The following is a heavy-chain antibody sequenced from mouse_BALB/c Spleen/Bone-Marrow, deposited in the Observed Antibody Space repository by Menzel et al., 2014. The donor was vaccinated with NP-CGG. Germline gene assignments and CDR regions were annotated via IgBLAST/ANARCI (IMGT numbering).Heavy chain of an antibody. CDR1: GYAFTNFW. Sequence: SGAELVRPGTSVKVSCKASGYAFTNFWIEWVKERPGQGLEWIGVINPGSGITNYNERFKGKATLTADKSSSTAYMQLSSLTSDDSAVYFCARRDYRYDVGPFGYWGQGTTLTVSS. J-gene: IGHJ2*01. D-gene: IGHD2-14*01. V-gene: IGHV1-54*01. CDR3: ARRDYRYDVGPFGY. CDR2: INPGSGIT.